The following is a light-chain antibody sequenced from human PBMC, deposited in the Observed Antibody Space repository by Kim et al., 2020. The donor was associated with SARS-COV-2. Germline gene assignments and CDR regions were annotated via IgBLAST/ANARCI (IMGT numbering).Light chain of an antibody. Sequence: SPGERATPSCRASQSVSSYLAWYQQKPGQAPRLLIYDASNRATGIPARFSGSGSGTDFTLTISSLEPEDFAVYYCQQRTNWPPGLTFGGGTKLEI. J-gene: IGKJ4*01. V-gene: IGKV3-11*01. CDR2: DAS. CDR3: QQRTNWPPGLT. CDR1: QSVSSY.